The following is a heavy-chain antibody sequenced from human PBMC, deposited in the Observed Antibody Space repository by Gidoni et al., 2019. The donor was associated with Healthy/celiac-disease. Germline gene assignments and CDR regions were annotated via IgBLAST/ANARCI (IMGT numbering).Heavy chain of an antibody. Sequence: EVQLVESGGGLVQPGRSLRLSCAASGFTFDDYAMHWVRQAPGKGLEWVSGISWNSGSIGYADSVKGRFTISRDNAKNSLYLQMNSLRAEDTALYYCAKGAWNDAAPSGYWGQGTLVTVSS. CDR3: AKGAWNDAAPSGY. V-gene: IGHV3-9*01. J-gene: IGHJ4*02. D-gene: IGHD1-1*01. CDR1: GFTFDDYA. CDR2: ISWNSGSI.